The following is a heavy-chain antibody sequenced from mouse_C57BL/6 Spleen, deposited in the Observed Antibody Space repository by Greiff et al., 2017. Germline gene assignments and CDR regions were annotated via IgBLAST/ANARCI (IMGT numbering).Heavy chain of an antibody. Sequence: VKLMESGAELVKPGASVKISCKASGYVFSSYWMNWVKQRPGKGLEWIGQIYPGDGDTNYNGKFKGKATLTADKSSSTAYMQLSSLTSEDSAVYFCARPHYYGSSHWYFDVWGTGTTVTVSS. V-gene: IGHV1-80*01. CDR2: IYPGDGDT. D-gene: IGHD1-1*01. CDR3: ARPHYYGSSHWYFDV. CDR1: GYVFSSYW. J-gene: IGHJ1*03.